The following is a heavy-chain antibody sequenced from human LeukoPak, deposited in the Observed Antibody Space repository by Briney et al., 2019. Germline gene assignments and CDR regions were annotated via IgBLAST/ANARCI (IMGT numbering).Heavy chain of an antibody. CDR2: IIPNFGTA. D-gene: IGHD3-3*01. V-gene: IGHV1-69*13. Sequence: SVKVSCKASGGTFSSYAISWVRQAPGQGLEWMGGIIPNFGTANYAQKFQGRVTITADESTSTAYMELSSLRSEDTAVYYCARRSVGGSGLTNRWFDPWGQGTLVTVSS. CDR3: ARRSVGGSGLTNRWFDP. CDR1: GGTFSSYA. J-gene: IGHJ5*02.